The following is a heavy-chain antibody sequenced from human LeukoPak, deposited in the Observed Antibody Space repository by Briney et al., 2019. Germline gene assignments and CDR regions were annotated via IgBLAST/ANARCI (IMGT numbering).Heavy chain of an antibody. CDR2: ISYDGSNK. Sequence: GRSLRLSCAASGFTFSSYPVHWVRQAPGKGLEWVTLISYDGSNKYYADSVKGRFTISRDNSKNTLYLQMNSLRAEDTAVYYCARDAYCDFWGAYYTGGDYWGQGTLVTVSS. CDR3: ARDAYCDFWGAYYTGGDY. CDR1: GFTFSSYP. D-gene: IGHD3-3*01. J-gene: IGHJ4*02. V-gene: IGHV3-30*04.